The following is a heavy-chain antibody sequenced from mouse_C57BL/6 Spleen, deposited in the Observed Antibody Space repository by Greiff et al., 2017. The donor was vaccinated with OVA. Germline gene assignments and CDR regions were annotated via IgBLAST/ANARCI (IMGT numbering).Heavy chain of an antibody. D-gene: IGHD2-3*01. Sequence: QVQLQQSGAELVRPGTSVKVSCKASGYAFTNYLIEWVKQRPGQGLEWIGVINPGSGGTNYNEKFKGKATLTADKSSSTAYMQLSSLTSEDSAVYFCARRDDIDAMDYWGQGTSVTVSS. V-gene: IGHV1-54*01. J-gene: IGHJ4*01. CDR3: ARRDDIDAMDY. CDR2: INPGSGGT. CDR1: GYAFTNYL.